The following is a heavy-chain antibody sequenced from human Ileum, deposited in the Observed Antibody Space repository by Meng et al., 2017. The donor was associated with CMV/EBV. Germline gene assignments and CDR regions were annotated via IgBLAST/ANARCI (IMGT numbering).Heavy chain of an antibody. V-gene: IGHV3-49*04. CDR1: GFTFGDYA. Sequence: GGSLRLSCTTSGFTFGDYAMTWVRQAPGKGLEWVGFIRSKAYGGTTEYAASVKGRFTISRDDSKSIASMQMNSLKTEDTAVYYCAREAGIAARRLNYYGVDVWGQGTTVTVSS. CDR2: IRSKAYGGTT. J-gene: IGHJ6*02. CDR3: AREAGIAARRLNYYGVDV. D-gene: IGHD6-6*01.